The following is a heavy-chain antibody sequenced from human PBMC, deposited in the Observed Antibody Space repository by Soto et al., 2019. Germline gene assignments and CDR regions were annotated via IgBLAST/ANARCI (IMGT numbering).Heavy chain of an antibody. CDR2: VNHSGST. V-gene: IGHV4-34*01. J-gene: IGHJ4*01. D-gene: IGHD4-4*01. Sequence: SETLSLPCAVYGGPFSGYYWSWIRHPPGKGPAWIREVNHSGSTNYNPSLKSRVTISVDTSKNQFSLKLSSVTGADAAVYYCARGASSKSTGFDYWGHVTLVTVSS. CDR1: GGPFSGYY. CDR3: ARGASSKSTGFDY.